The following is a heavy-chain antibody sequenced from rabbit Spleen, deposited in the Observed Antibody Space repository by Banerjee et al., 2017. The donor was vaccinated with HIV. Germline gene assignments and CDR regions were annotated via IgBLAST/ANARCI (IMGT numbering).Heavy chain of an antibody. CDR3: VRDSRAGFAGYGYADVNL. CDR2: IDPIFGST. V-gene: IGHV1S47*01. J-gene: IGHJ3*01. D-gene: IGHD6-1*01. CDR1: GFDFSDYG. Sequence: QEQLVESGGGLVQPGGSLKLSCKASGFDFSDYGLSWVRQAPGKGLEWIGYIDPIFGSTYYATWVNGRFIISSHNAQNTLYLQLNSLAATDTATYFCVRDSRAGFAGYGYADVNLWGPGTLVTVS.